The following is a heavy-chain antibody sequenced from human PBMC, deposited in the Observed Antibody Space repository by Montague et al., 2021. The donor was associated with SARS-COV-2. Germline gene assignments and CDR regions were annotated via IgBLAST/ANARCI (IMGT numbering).Heavy chain of an antibody. CDR1: GGSTTGYY. Sequence: SETLSLTCTVSGGSTTGYYWSWLRRSPGKGLEWIAYIYGGGAVNYSPSLGTRVTISTDTSKNQLSLKVNSVTAADTAVYYCVRDHPYGGPRGAYDIWGQGTVVTVSS. D-gene: IGHD4-23*01. V-gene: IGHV4-59*01. CDR3: VRDHPYGGPRGAYDI. CDR2: IYGGGAV. J-gene: IGHJ3*02.